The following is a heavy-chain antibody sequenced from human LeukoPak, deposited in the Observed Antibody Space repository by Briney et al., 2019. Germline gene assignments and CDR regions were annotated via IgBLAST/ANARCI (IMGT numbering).Heavy chain of an antibody. CDR3: ARTVDTRSSFFDH. CDR1: GFTFSTYW. Sequence: GGSLRLSCVVSGFTFSTYWMSWVRQAPGKGLECVATIKQDGSVKNYGDSVQGRFTISRDNAKNSLYLQMHSLRVEDTAVYYCARTVDTRSSFFDHWGQGTLVTVSS. D-gene: IGHD6-6*01. V-gene: IGHV3-7*03. CDR2: IKQDGSVK. J-gene: IGHJ4*02.